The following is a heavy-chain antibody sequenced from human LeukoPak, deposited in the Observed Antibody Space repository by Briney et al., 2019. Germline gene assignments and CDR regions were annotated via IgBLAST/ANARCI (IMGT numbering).Heavy chain of an antibody. CDR2: IWYDGSNK. CDR1: GFTFNSYA. D-gene: IGHD3-10*01. J-gene: IGHJ4*02. V-gene: IGHV3-30*02. CDR3: AKEGTAYGAGSYSIDY. Sequence: SGGSLRLSCAVSGFTFNSYAMHWVRQAPGKGLEWVAFIWYDGSNKNYADSVKGRFTISRDDSKNTLYLQMNSLRAEDTAVYYCAKEGTAYGAGSYSIDYWGQGTLVTVSS.